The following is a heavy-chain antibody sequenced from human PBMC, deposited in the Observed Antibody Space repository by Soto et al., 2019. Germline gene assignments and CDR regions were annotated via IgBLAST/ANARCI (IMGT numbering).Heavy chain of an antibody. CDR1: GFTFSNSG. J-gene: IGHJ4*02. CDR2: IKSKTDGGTT. Sequence: GGSLRLSCAASGFTFSNSGMSWVRQAPGKGLEWVGRIKSKTDGGTTDYAAPVKGRFTIPRDDSKNTLYLQMNSLKTEDTAVYYCTTDETLIVVVPAADFFVYWGQGTLVTVSS. CDR3: TTDETLIVVVPAADFFVY. V-gene: IGHV3-15*01. D-gene: IGHD2-2*01.